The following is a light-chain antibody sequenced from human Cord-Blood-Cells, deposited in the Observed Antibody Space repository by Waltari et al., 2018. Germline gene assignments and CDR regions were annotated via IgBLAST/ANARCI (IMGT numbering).Light chain of an antibody. J-gene: IGKJ1*01. CDR3: QQYNNWPWT. CDR1: QSVSSN. Sequence: EIGMTQSPATLSVSPGERATFSCRASQSVSSNLAWYQQKPGQAPRLLIYGASTRATGIPARFSGSGSWTEFTLTISSLQSEDFAVYYCQQYNNWPWTFGQGTKVEIK. CDR2: GAS. V-gene: IGKV3-15*01.